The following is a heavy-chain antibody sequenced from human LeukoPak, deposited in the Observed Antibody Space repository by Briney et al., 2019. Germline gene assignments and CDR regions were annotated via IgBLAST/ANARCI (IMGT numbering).Heavy chain of an antibody. D-gene: IGHD3-22*01. V-gene: IGHV3-23*01. CDR2: ISGSGGST. Sequence: AGGSLRLSCAASGFTFSSYAMSWVRQAPGKGLEWVSAISGSGGSTYYADSVKGRFTISRDNSKNTLYLQMNSLRAEDTAVYYCAKAYDSSGYYSALLSRFDYWGQGTLVTVSS. CDR1: GFTFSSYA. CDR3: AKAYDSSGYYSALLSRFDY. J-gene: IGHJ4*02.